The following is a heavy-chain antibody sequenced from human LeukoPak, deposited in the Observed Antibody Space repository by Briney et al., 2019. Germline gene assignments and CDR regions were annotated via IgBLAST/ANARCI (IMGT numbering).Heavy chain of an antibody. J-gene: IGHJ3*02. CDR2: INPSDGST. Sequence: ASVKVSCKASGYTFTSYYIHLVRQAPGQGFEWMAIINPSDGSTTNSQKFQGRVTMTRDTSTSTVYMELSGLRSEDTALYYCARIRDDYNDAYDIWGQGTMVTVSS. V-gene: IGHV1-46*01. CDR1: GYTFTSYY. D-gene: IGHD5-24*01. CDR3: ARIRDDYNDAYDI.